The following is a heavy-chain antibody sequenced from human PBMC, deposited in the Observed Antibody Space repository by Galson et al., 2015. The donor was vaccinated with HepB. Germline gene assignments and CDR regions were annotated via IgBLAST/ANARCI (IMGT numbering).Heavy chain of an antibody. V-gene: IGHV3-23*01. J-gene: IGHJ3*02. CDR3: AKFALYWNDLGPPDAAFDI. CDR2: ISGSGGST. Sequence: SLRLSCAASGFTFSSYAMSWVRQAPGKGLEWVSAISGSGGSTYYADSVKGRFTISRDNSKNTLYLQMNSLRAEDTAVYYCAKFALYWNDLGPPDAAFDIWGQGTMVTVSS. CDR1: GFTFSSYA. D-gene: IGHD1-1*01.